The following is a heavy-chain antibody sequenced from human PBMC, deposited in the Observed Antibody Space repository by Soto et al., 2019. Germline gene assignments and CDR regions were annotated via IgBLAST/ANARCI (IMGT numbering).Heavy chain of an antibody. D-gene: IGHD6-19*01. CDR2: SNGRGDDT. V-gene: IGHV3-23*01. CDR1: GFTFWGYA. Sequence: VQLLESGGGLVQPGGSLRLSCAASGFTFWGYAMSWVRQPPGKGLEWVSSSNGRGDDTYYADSGWGRFTISRDNSKNTLYLQMDALRADDTAMVYGAKAAPQSSAWAQWDSWGEGTLVTVSS. CDR3: AKAAPQSSAWAQWDS. J-gene: IGHJ5*01.